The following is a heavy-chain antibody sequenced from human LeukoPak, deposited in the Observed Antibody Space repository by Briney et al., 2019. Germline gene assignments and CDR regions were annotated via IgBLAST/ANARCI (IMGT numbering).Heavy chain of an antibody. V-gene: IGHV4-34*01. D-gene: IGHD6-13*01. CDR2: INHSGGT. Sequence: SETLSLTCAVYGGSFSGYYWSWIRQPPGKGLEWIGEINHSGGTNYNPSLKSRVTISVDTSKNQFSLKLSSVTAADTAVYYCARGAKFESSSSWLYNWFDPWGQGTLVTVSS. J-gene: IGHJ5*02. CDR3: ARGAKFESSSSWLYNWFDP. CDR1: GGSFSGYY.